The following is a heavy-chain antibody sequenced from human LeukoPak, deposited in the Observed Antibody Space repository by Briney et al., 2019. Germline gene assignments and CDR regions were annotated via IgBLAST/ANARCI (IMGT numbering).Heavy chain of an antibody. V-gene: IGHV5-10-1*01. CDR1: GYSFTSYW. J-gene: IGHJ4*02. CDR2: IDPSGSYT. D-gene: IGHD2-2*01. CDR3: ARRWKDRYCSSTSCYDVYYFDY. Sequence: GESLKISCKGSGYSFTSYWISWVRQMPGKGLEWMGRIDPSGSYTNYSPSFQGHVTISADKSISTAYLQWSSLKASDTAMYYYARRWKDRYCSSTSCYDVYYFDYWGQGTLVTVSS.